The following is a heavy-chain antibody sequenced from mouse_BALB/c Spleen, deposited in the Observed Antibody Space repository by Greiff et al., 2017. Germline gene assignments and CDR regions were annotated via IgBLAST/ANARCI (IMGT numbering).Heavy chain of an antibody. V-gene: IGHV5-17*02. CDR2: ISSGSSTI. D-gene: IGHD1-1*01. CDR1: GFTFSSFG. J-gene: IGHJ2*01. Sequence: EVKLVESGGGLVQPGGSRKLSCAASGFTFSSFGMHWVRQAPEKGLEWVAYISSGSSTIYYADTVKGRFTISRDNPKNTLFLQMTSLRSEDTAMYYCARYYYGSSFDYWGQGTTLTASS. CDR3: ARYYYGSSFDY.